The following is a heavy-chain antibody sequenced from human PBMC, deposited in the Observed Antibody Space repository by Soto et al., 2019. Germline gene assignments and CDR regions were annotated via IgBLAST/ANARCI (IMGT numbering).Heavy chain of an antibody. CDR2: ISAYNGNT. J-gene: IGHJ5*02. CDR3: ARAHEWSDCSSTSCTDNWFDP. Sequence: QVQLVQSGAEVKKPGASVKVSCKASGYTFTSYGISWVRQAPGQGLEWMGWISAYNGNTNYAQKLQGRVTMTTDTSTRTAYRELRSLRSYDTAVYYCARAHEWSDCSSTSCTDNWFDPWGKGTLVTVSS. D-gene: IGHD2-2*01. V-gene: IGHV1-18*01. CDR1: GYTFTSYG.